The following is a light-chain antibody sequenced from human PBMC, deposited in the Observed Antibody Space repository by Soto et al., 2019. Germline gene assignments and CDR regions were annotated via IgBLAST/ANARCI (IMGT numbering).Light chain of an antibody. CDR1: QSISSW. CDR2: KTS. J-gene: IGKJ4*01. V-gene: IGKV1-5*03. Sequence: DIQMTQSPSTLSASVGDRVTITCRASQSISSWLAWYQQKPGKAPKLLIFKTSSLESGVPSRFSGSGSGTEFTLTISSLQPDDFATYYCQQYNSYPLTFGGGTKVEIK. CDR3: QQYNSYPLT.